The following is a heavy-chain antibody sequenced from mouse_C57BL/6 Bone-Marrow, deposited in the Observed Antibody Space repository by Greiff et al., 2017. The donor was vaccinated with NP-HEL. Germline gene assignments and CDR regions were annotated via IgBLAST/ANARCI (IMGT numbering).Heavy chain of an antibody. J-gene: IGHJ3*01. V-gene: IGHV1-80*01. CDR2: IYPGDGDT. CDR1: GYAFSSYW. Sequence: VKLMESGAELVKPGASVKISCKASGYAFSSYWMNWVKQRPGKGLEWLGQIYPGDGDTNYNGKFKYKASLTADKSSTTTYMKLRSLTSEDSAIYFCARGAYWGQGTLVTGSA. CDR3: ARGAY.